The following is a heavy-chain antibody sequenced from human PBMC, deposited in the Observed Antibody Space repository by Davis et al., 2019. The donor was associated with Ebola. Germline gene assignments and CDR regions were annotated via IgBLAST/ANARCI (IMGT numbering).Heavy chain of an antibody. D-gene: IGHD5-18*01. Sequence: GGSLRLSCAASGFIFSSYWMSWVRQAPGKGLEWVANIKQDGSDKYYVDSVKGRFTISRDNAKNSLYLQMNSLRDEDTAVYYCARRRGYSYGMDVWGKGTTVTVSS. CDR1: GFIFSSYW. V-gene: IGHV3-7*01. J-gene: IGHJ6*04. CDR3: ARRRGYSYGMDV. CDR2: IKQDGSDK.